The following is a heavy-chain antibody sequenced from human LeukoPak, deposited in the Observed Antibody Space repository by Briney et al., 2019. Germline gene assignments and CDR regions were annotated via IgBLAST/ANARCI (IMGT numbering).Heavy chain of an antibody. CDR2: IYHSGST. J-gene: IGHJ5*02. D-gene: IGHD3-9*01. V-gene: IGHV4-38-2*02. CDR1: GYPISSGYY. CDR3: ARAPGYPLSWFDP. Sequence: SETLSLTCTVSGYPISSGYYWGWIRQPPGKGLEWIGSIYHSGSTYYNPSLKSRVTISVDTSKNQFSLKLSSVTAADTAVYYCARAPGYPLSWFDPWGQGTLVTVSS.